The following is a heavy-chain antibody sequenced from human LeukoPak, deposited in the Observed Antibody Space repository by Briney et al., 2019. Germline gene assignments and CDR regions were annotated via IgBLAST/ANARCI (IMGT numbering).Heavy chain of an antibody. V-gene: IGHV1-2*02. Sequence: ASVKVSXKASGYTFTGYYMHWVRQAPGQGLEWMGWIDPNSGGTNYAQKFQGRVTMTRDTSISTAYMELSRLRSDDTAVYYCARGGRLKLIVVVPAAMGWGQGTLVTVSS. D-gene: IGHD2-2*01. CDR2: IDPNSGGT. CDR1: GYTFTGYY. CDR3: ARGGRLKLIVVVPAAMG. J-gene: IGHJ4*02.